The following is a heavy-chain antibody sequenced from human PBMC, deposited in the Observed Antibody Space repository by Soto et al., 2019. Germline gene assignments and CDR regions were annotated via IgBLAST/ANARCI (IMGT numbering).Heavy chain of an antibody. CDR3: ARRMYYYGSGSYLGPQPHEGGPRAYYYYYMDV. CDR1: GGSISSYY. Sequence: SETLSLTCTVSGGSISSYYWSWIRQPPGKGLEWIGYIYYSGSTNYNPSLKSRVTISVDTSKNQFSLKLSSVTAADTAVYYCARRMYYYGSGSYLGPQPHEGGPRAYYYYYMDVWGKGTTVTVSS. V-gene: IGHV4-59*08. D-gene: IGHD3-10*01. CDR2: IYYSGST. J-gene: IGHJ6*03.